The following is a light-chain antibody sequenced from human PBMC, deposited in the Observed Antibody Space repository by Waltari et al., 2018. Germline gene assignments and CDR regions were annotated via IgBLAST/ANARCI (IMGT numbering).Light chain of an antibody. Sequence: EIVLTQSPGTLSVSPGERANLSCRASENISKYLTWYQQKPGQAPRLLIYAASTRATGIPDRFRRSGFGTNFSLTISSREPEDVAVYYCQHYVRLPVTFGQGTKVEIK. CDR3: QHYVRLPVT. V-gene: IGKV3-20*01. J-gene: IGKJ1*01. CDR1: ENISKY. CDR2: AAS.